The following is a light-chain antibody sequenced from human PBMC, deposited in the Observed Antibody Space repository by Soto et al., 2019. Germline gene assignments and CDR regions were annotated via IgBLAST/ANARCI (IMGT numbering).Light chain of an antibody. CDR1: QSVSSN. Sequence: EIVMTQSPATLSVSPGERATLSCRASQSVSSNLAWYQQKPGQAPRLLIYGASTRATGIPDRFSGSGSGTEFTLTISSLQSEDFAVYYCQQYNNWPVGTFGQGTKVEIK. CDR2: GAS. V-gene: IGKV3-15*01. J-gene: IGKJ1*01. CDR3: QQYNNWPVGT.